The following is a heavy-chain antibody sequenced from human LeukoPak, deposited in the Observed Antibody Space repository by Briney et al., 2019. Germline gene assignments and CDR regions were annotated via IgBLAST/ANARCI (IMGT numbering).Heavy chain of an antibody. Sequence: RGSLRLSCAASGFTFSSYAMSWVRQAPGKGLEWVSAISGSGGSTYYADSVRGRFTISRDNSKDTLYLQMNSLRAEDTAVYYCAKDLSHYYDSSGYYYPYYYYGMDVWGQGTTVTVSS. J-gene: IGHJ6*02. V-gene: IGHV3-23*01. D-gene: IGHD3-22*01. CDR2: ISGSGGST. CDR3: AKDLSHYYDSSGYYYPYYYYGMDV. CDR1: GFTFSSYA.